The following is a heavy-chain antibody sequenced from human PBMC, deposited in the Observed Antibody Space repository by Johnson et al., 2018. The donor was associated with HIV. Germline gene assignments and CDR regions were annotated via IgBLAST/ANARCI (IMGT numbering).Heavy chain of an antibody. CDR2: ISSSGTTI. Sequence: QVQLVESGGGLVKPGGSLRLSCVVSGFTFRDYYMSWIRQAPGKGLEWVSYISSSGTTIYYADSVKGRFTIPRDNVKNSLYLQMSSRRAEDTAVYYCARGWSGAFDIWGQGTMVTVSS. J-gene: IGHJ3*02. CDR3: ARGWSGAFDI. V-gene: IGHV3-11*01. CDR1: GFTFRDYY. D-gene: IGHD2-15*01.